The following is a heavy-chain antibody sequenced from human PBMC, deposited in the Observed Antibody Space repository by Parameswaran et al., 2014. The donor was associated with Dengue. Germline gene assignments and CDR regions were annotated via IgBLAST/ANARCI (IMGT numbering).Heavy chain of an antibody. J-gene: IGHJ4*02. CDR3: TRRPSSFGNWNDPNGYS. V-gene: IGHV4-39*01. CDR2: VYYTGST. Sequence: VRQGSRKGLEWIGSVYYTGSTFYTPSLKTRVTISVDTSKDQFSLRLSSVTAADTAFYYCTRRPSSFGNWNDPNGYSWGQGTLVTVSS. D-gene: IGHD1-1*01.